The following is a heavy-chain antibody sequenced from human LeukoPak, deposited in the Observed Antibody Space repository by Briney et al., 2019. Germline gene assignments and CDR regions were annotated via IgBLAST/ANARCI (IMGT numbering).Heavy chain of an antibody. CDR1: GGSISSYY. D-gene: IGHD2-2*01. J-gene: IGHJ4*02. Sequence: SETLSLTCTVSGGSISSYYWSWIRQPPGKGLEWIGYIYTSGSTNYNPSLKGRVTISVDTSKNQFSLKLSSVTAADTAVYYCARSEPHHRQTGDCSSTSCYRPFDYWGQGTLVTVSS. CDR3: ARSEPHHRQTGDCSSTSCYRPFDY. CDR2: IYTSGST. V-gene: IGHV4-4*09.